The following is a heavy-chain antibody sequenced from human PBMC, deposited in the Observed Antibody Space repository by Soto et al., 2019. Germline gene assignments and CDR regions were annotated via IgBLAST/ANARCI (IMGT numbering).Heavy chain of an antibody. CDR1: GFTFSHYA. Sequence: QVQLVESGGGVVQPGRSLRLSCAASGFTFSHYAMHWVRQAPGKGLEWVALMSYDGSNEYYADSVKGRFTISRDNSKNTLYLQMNSLRAEDTAVYYCAKDGSHNFVYGGQGNLVTVSS. CDR2: MSYDGSNE. V-gene: IGHV3-30*18. J-gene: IGHJ4*02. D-gene: IGHD1-26*01. CDR3: AKDGSHNFVY.